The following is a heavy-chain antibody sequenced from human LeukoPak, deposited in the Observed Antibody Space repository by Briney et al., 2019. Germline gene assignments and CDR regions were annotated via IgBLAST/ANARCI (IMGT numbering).Heavy chain of an antibody. J-gene: IGHJ3*02. Sequence: GASVKVSCKASGYTFTSYYMHWVRQAPGQGPEWMGVISPSGGSTTYAQKFQGRVTLTRDMSTSTDYLELSSLRSEDTAVYYCARDGGESDDTNDAFDIWGQGTMVTVSS. V-gene: IGHV1-46*01. CDR3: ARDGGESDDTNDAFDI. CDR1: GYTFTSYY. CDR2: ISPSGGST. D-gene: IGHD2-15*01.